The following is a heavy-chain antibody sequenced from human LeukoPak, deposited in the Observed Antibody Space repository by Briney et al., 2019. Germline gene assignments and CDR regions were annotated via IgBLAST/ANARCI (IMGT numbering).Heavy chain of an antibody. V-gene: IGHV3-9*01. D-gene: IGHD3-10*01. J-gene: IGHJ3*02. Sequence: GRSLRLSCAASGFTFDDYAMHWVRQAPGKGLEGVSGISWNSGSIGYADSVKGRFTISRDNAKNSLYVQMNSLRAEDTALYYCARDMLYYYGSGSYRRIGAFDIWGQGTMVTVSS. CDR1: GFTFDDYA. CDR3: ARDMLYYYGSGSYRRIGAFDI. CDR2: ISWNSGSI.